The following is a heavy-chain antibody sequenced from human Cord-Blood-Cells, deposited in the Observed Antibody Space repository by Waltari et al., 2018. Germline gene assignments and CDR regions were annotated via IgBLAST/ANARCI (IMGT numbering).Heavy chain of an antibody. CDR1: GYSISSGYY. CDR2: IYHSGST. J-gene: IGHJ4*02. Sequence: QVQLQESGPGLVKPSETLSLTCAVPGYSISSGYYWGWIRQPPGKGLEWIGSIYHSGSTYYNPSLKSRVTISVDTSKNQFSLKLSSVTAADTAVYYCARTSGSSSWYRGDYFDYWGQGTLVTVSS. D-gene: IGHD6-13*01. V-gene: IGHV4-38-2*01. CDR3: ARTSGSSSWYRGDYFDY.